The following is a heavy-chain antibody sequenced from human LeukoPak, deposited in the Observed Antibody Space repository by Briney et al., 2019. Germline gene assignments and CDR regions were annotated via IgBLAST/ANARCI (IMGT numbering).Heavy chain of an antibody. V-gene: IGHV3-30*03. CDR1: GFTFSSYG. CDR2: ISYDGSNK. Sequence: PGGSLRLSCAASGFTFSSYGMHWVRQAPGKGLEWVAVISYDGSNKYYADSVKGRFTISRDNSKNTLYLQMNSLRAEDTAVYYCATALRGVGFWGQGTLVTVPS. D-gene: IGHD3-3*01. CDR3: ATALRGVGF. J-gene: IGHJ4*02.